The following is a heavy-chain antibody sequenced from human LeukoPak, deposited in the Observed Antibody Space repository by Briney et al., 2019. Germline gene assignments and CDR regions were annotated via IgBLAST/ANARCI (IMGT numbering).Heavy chain of an antibody. CDR1: GGTCTNYA. J-gene: IGHJ2*01. CDR3: ARTGGLETSTHKWYFDL. V-gene: IGHV1-69*05. Sequence: SVKVSCNAAGGTCTNYALSWVLQAPGQGREWMGGIIPIFGTANYEEKFQGRVAITTDESTSTGYIELSSLRSEDTAMYYCARTGGLETSTHKWYFDLGGRGTLVTVSS. CDR2: IIPIFGTA. D-gene: IGHD5-24*01.